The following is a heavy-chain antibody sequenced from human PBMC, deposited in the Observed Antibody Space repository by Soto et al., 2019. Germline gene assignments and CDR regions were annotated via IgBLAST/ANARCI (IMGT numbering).Heavy chain of an antibody. Sequence: VGSLRLSCASSGFTFSSYAMSWVRQAPGKWLEWVSSISGSGGGTYYADSVKGRFTFSRDNSKNTLYLQMNSLRAEDTAVYYCAKFGMATTKRSHPYYIEYWGQGALVIVSS. V-gene: IGHV3-23*01. J-gene: IGHJ4*02. CDR2: ISGSGGGT. D-gene: IGHD1-1*01. CDR1: GFTFSSYA. CDR3: AKFGMATTKRSHPYYIEY.